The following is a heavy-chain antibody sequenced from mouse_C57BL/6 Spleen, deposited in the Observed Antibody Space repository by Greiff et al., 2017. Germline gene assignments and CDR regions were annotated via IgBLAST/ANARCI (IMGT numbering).Heavy chain of an antibody. J-gene: IGHJ3*01. V-gene: IGHV5-17*01. CDR2: ISSGSSTI. CDR1: GFTFSDYG. CDR3: ARNGYDEEAWFAY. Sequence: VQLKESGGGLVKLGGSLKLSSAASGFTFSDYGMHWVRQAPEKGLEWVAYISSGSSTIYYVDTVKGRFTISRDNAKNTLFLQMTSLRSEDTAMYYCARNGYDEEAWFAYWGQGTLVTVSA. D-gene: IGHD2-2*01.